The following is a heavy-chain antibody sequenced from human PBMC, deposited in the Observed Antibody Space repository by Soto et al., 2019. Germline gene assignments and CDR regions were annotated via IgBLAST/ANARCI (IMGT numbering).Heavy chain of an antibody. CDR1: GYTFTSYD. Sequence: ASVKVSCKASGYTFTSYDINWVRQARGQRLEWIGWIVVGSGNTNYAQKLQGRVTMTTDTSTSTAYMELRSLRSDDTAVYYCARDHCSSTSCYGDYWGQGTLVTVSS. V-gene: IGHV1-18*01. CDR2: IVVGSGNT. CDR3: ARDHCSSTSCYGDY. J-gene: IGHJ4*02. D-gene: IGHD2-2*01.